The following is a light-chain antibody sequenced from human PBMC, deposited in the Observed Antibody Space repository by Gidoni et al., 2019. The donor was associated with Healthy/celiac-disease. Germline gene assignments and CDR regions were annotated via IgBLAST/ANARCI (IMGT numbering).Light chain of an antibody. J-gene: IGKJ4*01. CDR1: QDISNY. CDR3: QQYDNLPLT. Sequence: DIHMTQSPSSLSASVGDRVTIPCQACQDISNYLNWYQQKPGKAPKLLIYDASNLETGVPSRFSGSGSGTDFTFTISSLQPEDIATYYCQQYDNLPLTFGGGTKVEIK. V-gene: IGKV1-33*01. CDR2: DAS.